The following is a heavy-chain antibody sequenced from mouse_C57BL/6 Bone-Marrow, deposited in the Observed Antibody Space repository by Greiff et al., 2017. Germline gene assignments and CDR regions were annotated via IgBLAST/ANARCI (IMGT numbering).Heavy chain of an antibody. CDR1: GYTFTSYW. J-gene: IGHJ4*01. V-gene: IGHV1-55*01. CDR3: ARSSITTVYYYAMDY. D-gene: IGHD1-1*01. CDR2: IYPGSGST. Sequence: QVQLQQPGAELVKPGASVKMSCKASGYTFTSYWITWVKQRPGQGLEWIGDIYPGSGSTNYNEKFKSKATLTVDTSSSTAYRQLSSLTSEVSSVYSCARSSITTVYYYAMDYWGQGTSVTVSS.